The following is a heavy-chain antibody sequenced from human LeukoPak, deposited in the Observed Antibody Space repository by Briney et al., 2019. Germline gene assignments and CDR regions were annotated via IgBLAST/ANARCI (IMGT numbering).Heavy chain of an antibody. CDR1: GYTFSDYY. CDR2: INPNSGDT. J-gene: IGHJ4*02. V-gene: IGHV1-2*02. CDR3: ARGLDDSSGYYADY. D-gene: IGHD3-22*01. Sequence: ASVKVSCKTSGYTFSDYYIHWIRQAPGQGLEWVGWINPNSGDTDYAQKFQGRVTVTRDTSIGTAYMELGSLRSEDTAVYYCARGLDDSSGYYADYWGQGTLVTVSS.